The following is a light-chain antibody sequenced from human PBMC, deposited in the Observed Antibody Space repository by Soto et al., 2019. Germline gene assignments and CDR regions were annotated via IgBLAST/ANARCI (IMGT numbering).Light chain of an antibody. Sequence: MLLTQSPGTLSLSPGERATLSFRASQSVSSSYLAWYQQKPGQAPRLLIYGASNRATGIPDRFSGSGSGTDFTLTISRLEPEDFAVYYCQQYGGSPWTFGQGTKVDI. CDR2: GAS. CDR1: QSVSSSY. V-gene: IGKV3-20*01. CDR3: QQYGGSPWT. J-gene: IGKJ1*01.